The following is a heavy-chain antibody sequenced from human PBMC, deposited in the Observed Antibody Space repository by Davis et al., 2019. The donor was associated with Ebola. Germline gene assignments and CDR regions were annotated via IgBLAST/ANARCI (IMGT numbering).Heavy chain of an antibody. D-gene: IGHD2/OR15-2a*01. V-gene: IGHV3-21*01. CDR3: ARDYLAVRGPFWFDP. CDR1: GFTFSSYS. J-gene: IGHJ5*02. CDR2: ISSSSSYI. Sequence: GESLKISCAASGFTFSSYSMNWVRQAPGKGLEWDSSISSSSSYIYYADSVKGRFTISRDNAKNSLYLQMNSLRAEDTAVYYCARDYLAVRGPFWFDPWGQGTLVTVSS.